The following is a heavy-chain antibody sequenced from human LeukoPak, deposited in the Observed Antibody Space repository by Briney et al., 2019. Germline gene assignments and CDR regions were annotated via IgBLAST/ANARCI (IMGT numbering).Heavy chain of an antibody. CDR3: ARAKVLWSSWYDAKNWFDP. CDR1: GYTFTGYY. CDR2: INPNSGGT. D-gene: IGHD6-13*01. Sequence: WASVKVSCKASGYTFTGYYIHWVRQAPGQGLEWMGWINPNSGGTNYAQQFQGRVTMTRDTSISTAYMELSSLRSDDTAVYYCARAKVLWSSWYDAKNWFDPWGQGTLVTVSS. V-gene: IGHV1-2*02. J-gene: IGHJ5*02.